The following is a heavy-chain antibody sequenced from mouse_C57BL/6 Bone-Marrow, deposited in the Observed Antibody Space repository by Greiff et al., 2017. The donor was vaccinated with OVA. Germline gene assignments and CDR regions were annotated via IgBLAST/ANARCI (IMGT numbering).Heavy chain of an antibody. J-gene: IGHJ3*01. Sequence: EVMLVESGGDLVKPGGSLKLSCAASGFTFSSYGMSWVRQTPDKRLEWVATISSGGSYTYYPDSVKGRFTISRDNATNTLYLQMSSLKSEDTAMYYCARYDYGPFAYWGQGTLVTVSA. CDR3: ARYDYGPFAY. CDR1: GFTFSSYG. CDR2: ISSGGSYT. D-gene: IGHD1-1*01. V-gene: IGHV5-6*01.